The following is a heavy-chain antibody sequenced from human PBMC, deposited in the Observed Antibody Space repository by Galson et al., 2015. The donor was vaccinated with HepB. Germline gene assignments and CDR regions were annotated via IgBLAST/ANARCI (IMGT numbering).Heavy chain of an antibody. D-gene: IGHD6-13*01. J-gene: IGHJ4*02. CDR3: AREVLGSSSWVDY. CDR2: INPNSGGT. V-gene: IGHV1-2*04. CDR1: GYTFTGYY. Sequence: SVKVSCKASGYTFTGYYMHWVRQAPGQGLEWMGWINPNSGGTNYAQKFQGWVTMTRDTSISTAYMELSRLRSDDTAVYYCAREVLGSSSWVDYWGQGTLVTVSS.